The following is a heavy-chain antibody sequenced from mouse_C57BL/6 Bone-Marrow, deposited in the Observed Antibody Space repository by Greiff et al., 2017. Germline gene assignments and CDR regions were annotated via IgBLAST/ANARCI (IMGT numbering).Heavy chain of an antibody. D-gene: IGHD1-3*01. Sequence: EVQRVESGPGLVKPSQTVFLTCTVTGISITTGNYRWSWIRQFPGNKLEWIGYIYYSGTITYNPSLTSRPTITRATPKNQFFLEMNSLTAEDTATYCCAREGSSGYYFDDWGQGTTLTVSS. J-gene: IGHJ2*01. CDR1: GISITTGNYR. CDR3: AREGSSGYYFDD. V-gene: IGHV3-5*01. CDR2: IYYSGTI.